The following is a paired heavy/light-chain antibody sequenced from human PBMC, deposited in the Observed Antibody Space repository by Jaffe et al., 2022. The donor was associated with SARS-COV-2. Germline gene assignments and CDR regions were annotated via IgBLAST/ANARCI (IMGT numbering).Heavy chain of an antibody. CDR2: TYYRSKWYD. J-gene: IGHJ6*02. D-gene: IGHD1-1*01. CDR1: GDSVSSDSSA. V-gene: IGHV6-1*01. Sequence: QVQLQQSGPGLVKPSQTLSLTCAISGDSVSSDSSAWNWIRQSPSRGLEWLGRTYYRSKWYDDYAVGVQSRITIKPETSKNQFSLRLNSVTPEDTAVYYCARGNSDYNAMDVWGQGTTVTVSS. CDR3: ARGNSDYNAMDV.
Light chain of an antibody. J-gene: IGKJ4*01. V-gene: IGKV1-27*01. Sequence: DIQMTQSPSSLSASVGDRVTITCRASQGIRNYLAWYQQRPGKVPELLIYAASTLQSGVPSRFSGSVSGTDFTLTISNLQPEDVATYYCEKYDSVPLTFGGGTKVEIK. CDR3: EKYDSVPLT. CDR2: AAS. CDR1: QGIRNY.